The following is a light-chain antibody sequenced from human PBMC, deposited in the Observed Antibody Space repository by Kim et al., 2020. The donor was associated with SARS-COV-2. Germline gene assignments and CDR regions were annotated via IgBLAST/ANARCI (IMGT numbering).Light chain of an antibody. CDR1: NIGSKS. Sequence: SYELTQPPSVSVAPGKTARITCGGNNIGSKSVHWYQQKPGQAPVLVIYYDSDRPSGIPERFSGSNSGNTATLTISRVEAGDEDDYYCQVWDSSSDPVVFG. J-gene: IGLJ2*01. CDR2: YDS. V-gene: IGLV3-21*04. CDR3: QVWDSSSDPVV.